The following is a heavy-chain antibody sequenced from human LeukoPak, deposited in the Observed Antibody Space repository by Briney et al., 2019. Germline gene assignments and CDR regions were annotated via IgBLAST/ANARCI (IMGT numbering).Heavy chain of an antibody. J-gene: IGHJ4*02. CDR1: GYTFTSYG. Sequence: ASVKVSCKASGYTFTSYGISWVRRAPGQGLEWMGWISAHNGNTKNAQKVQGRVTMTTDTSTRTAYMELRSLRSDDTAVYHCARDRGYSGYAEYYFDYWGQGTLVTVSS. V-gene: IGHV1-18*01. D-gene: IGHD5-12*01. CDR3: ARDRGYSGYAEYYFDY. CDR2: ISAHNGNT.